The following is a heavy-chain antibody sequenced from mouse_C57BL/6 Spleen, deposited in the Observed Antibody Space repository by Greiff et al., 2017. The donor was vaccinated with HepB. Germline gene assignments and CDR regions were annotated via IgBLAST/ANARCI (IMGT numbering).Heavy chain of an antibody. CDR1: GYAFSSYW. D-gene: IGHD1-1*01. Sequence: VKLMESGAELVKPGASVKISCKASGYAFSSYWMNWVKQRPGKGLEWIGQIYPGDGDTNYNGKFKGKATLTADKSSSTAYMQLSSLTSEDSAVYFCARSGSSYGAWFAYWGQGTLVTVSA. CDR3: ARSGSSYGAWFAY. J-gene: IGHJ3*01. V-gene: IGHV1-80*01. CDR2: IYPGDGDT.